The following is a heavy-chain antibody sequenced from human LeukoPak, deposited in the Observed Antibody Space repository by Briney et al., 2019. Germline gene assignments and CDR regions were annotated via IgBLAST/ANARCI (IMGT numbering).Heavy chain of an antibody. CDR1: GSAFTVYC. J-gene: IGHJ4*02. V-gene: IGHV1-2*02. CDR2: IIPYDGDT. Sequence: ASVSLCCTAAGSAFTVYCMDMVRQAPGPGFEWMGWIIPYDGDTNYYQKFQGRVTMTRDTSISTAQMEVSRFRSNETAVDYCARTNFLYCSSSTCRFFYWGQGTLVTVSS. CDR3: ARTNFLYCSSSTCRFFY. D-gene: IGHD2-2*01.